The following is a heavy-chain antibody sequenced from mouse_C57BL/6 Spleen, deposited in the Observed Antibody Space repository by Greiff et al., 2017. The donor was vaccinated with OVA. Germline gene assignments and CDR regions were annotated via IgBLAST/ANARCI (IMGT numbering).Heavy chain of an antibody. CDR3: ARRRHYGSSYYARDD. CDR1: GYTFTSYW. V-gene: IGHV1-55*01. J-gene: IGHJ4*01. Sequence: QVQLQQPGAELVKPGASVKMSCKASGYTFTSYWITWVKQRPGQGLEWIGDIYPGSGSTNYNAKFKSKATLTVDTSASTAYMQLSSLTSEDSAVYYCARRRHYGSSYYARDDWGQGTSVTVAS. D-gene: IGHD1-1*01. CDR2: IYPGSGST.